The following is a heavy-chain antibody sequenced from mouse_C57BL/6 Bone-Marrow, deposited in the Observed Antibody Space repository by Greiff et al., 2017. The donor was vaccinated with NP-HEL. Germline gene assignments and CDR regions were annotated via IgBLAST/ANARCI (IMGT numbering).Heavy chain of an antibody. CDR2: ISSGGSYT. CDR3: ARHGAWFAY. CDR1: GFTFSSYG. J-gene: IGHJ3*01. Sequence: EVQGVESGGDLVKPGGSLKLSCAASGFTFSSYGMSWVRQTPDKRLEWVATISSGGSYTYYPDSVKGRFTISRDNAKNTLYLQMSSLKSEDTAMYYCARHGAWFAYWGQGTLVTVSA. V-gene: IGHV5-6*01.